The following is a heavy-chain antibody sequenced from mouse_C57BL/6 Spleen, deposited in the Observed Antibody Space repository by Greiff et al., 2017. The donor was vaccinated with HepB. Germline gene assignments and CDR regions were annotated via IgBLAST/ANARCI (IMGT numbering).Heavy chain of an antibody. CDR1: GFTISSYT. CDR3: TRDGDYVRFAY. Sequence: VQLMESGGGLVKPGGSLKLPCAASGFTISSYTMSWVRQTPEKRLEWVATISGGGGNTYYPASVKGRFTISRDNAKNTLYLQMSSLRSGDTALYYGTRDGDYVRFAYWGQGTLVTVSA. J-gene: IGHJ3*01. CDR2: ISGGGGNT. V-gene: IGHV5-9*01. D-gene: IGHD2-13*01.